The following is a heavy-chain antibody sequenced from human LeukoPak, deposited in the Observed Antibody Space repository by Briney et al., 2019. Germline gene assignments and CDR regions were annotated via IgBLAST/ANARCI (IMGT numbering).Heavy chain of an antibody. CDR1: GFTFNTYT. CDR2: VGRDGSI. J-gene: IGHJ3*02. D-gene: IGHD3-22*01. V-gene: IGHV3-21*01. CDR3: ARRYYDTTGYAFDI. Sequence: GGSLRLSCVASGFTFNTYTMNWVRQAPGKGLEWISCVGRDGSIHYADSVKGRITISRDNAKNSLFLQMNSLRAEDTAIYYCARRYYDTTGYAFDIWGQGTMVTVSS.